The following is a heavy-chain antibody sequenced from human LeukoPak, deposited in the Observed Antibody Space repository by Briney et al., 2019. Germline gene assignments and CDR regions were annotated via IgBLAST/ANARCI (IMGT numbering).Heavy chain of an antibody. CDR2: INWNGGST. CDR1: GFTFDDYG. Sequence: GSLRLSCAASGFTFDDYGMSWVRQAPGKGLEWVSGINWNGGSTGYADSVKGRFTISRDNAKNSLYLQMNSLRAEDTALYYCARAHDYYDSSGTYFDYWGQGTLVTVSS. J-gene: IGHJ4*02. CDR3: ARAHDYYDSSGTYFDY. D-gene: IGHD3-22*01. V-gene: IGHV3-20*04.